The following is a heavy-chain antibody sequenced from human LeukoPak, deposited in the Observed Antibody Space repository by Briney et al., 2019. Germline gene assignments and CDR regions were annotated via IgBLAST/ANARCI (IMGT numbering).Heavy chain of an antibody. CDR2: IYQSGNT. V-gene: IGHV4-38-2*01. D-gene: IGHD3-9*01. CDR1: GYSITSGYF. Sequence: SETLSLTCSVSGYSITSGYFWAWIRQPPGKRLEWIGSIYQSGNTRYNPSLKSRVTISIDTSKNQFSLNLTSVTAADTAVYYCARPSKYYDILTGRHLDYFDYWGQGTLVTVSS. CDR3: ARPSKYYDILTGRHLDYFDY. J-gene: IGHJ4*02.